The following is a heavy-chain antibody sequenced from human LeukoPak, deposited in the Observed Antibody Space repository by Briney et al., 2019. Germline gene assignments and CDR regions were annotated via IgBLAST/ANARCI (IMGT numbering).Heavy chain of an antibody. V-gene: IGHV1-69*13. CDR2: IIPIFGTA. Sequence: ASVKVSCKASGGTFSSYAISWVRQSPGQGLEWMGGIIPIFGTANYAQKFQGRVTITADESTSTAYMELSSLRSEDTAVYYCARAGVATTIYHYYYGMDVWGKGTTVTVCS. CDR1: GGTFSSYA. D-gene: IGHD5-12*01. CDR3: ARAGVATTIYHYYYGMDV. J-gene: IGHJ6*04.